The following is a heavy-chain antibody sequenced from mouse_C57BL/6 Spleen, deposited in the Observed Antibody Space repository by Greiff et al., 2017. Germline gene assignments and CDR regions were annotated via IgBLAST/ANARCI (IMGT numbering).Heavy chain of an antibody. D-gene: IGHD1-1*01. Sequence: EVHLVESGGGLVKPGGSLKLSCAASGFTFSSYAMSWVRQTPEKRLEWVATISDGGSYTYYPDNVKGRFTISRDNAKNNLYLQMSHLKSEDTAMYYCARDTHYYGSSSWYFDVWGTGTTVTVSS. CDR2: ISDGGSYT. V-gene: IGHV5-4*01. CDR1: GFTFSSYA. J-gene: IGHJ1*03. CDR3: ARDTHYYGSSSWYFDV.